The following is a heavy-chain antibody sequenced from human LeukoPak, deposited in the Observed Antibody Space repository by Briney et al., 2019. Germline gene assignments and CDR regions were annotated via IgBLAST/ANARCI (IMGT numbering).Heavy chain of an antibody. D-gene: IGHD3-10*01. Sequence: GGSLRLSCAASGFTFSSYGMHWVRQAPGKGLEWVAVIWYNGSNKYYADSVKGRFTISRDNSKNTLYLQMNSLRAEDTAVYYCASDAPRYGSGENWFDPWGQGTLVTVSS. V-gene: IGHV3-33*01. J-gene: IGHJ5*02. CDR2: IWYNGSNK. CDR3: ASDAPRYGSGENWFDP. CDR1: GFTFSSYG.